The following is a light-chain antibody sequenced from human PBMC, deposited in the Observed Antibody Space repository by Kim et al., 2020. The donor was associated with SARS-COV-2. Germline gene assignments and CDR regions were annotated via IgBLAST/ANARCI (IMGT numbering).Light chain of an antibody. CDR2: GNS. Sequence: QSVLTQPPSVSGAPGQRVTISCTGSSSNIGAGYDVHWYQQLPGTAPKLLIYGNSNRPSGVPDRFSGSKSGTSASLAITGLQAEDEADYYCQSYDSSLRGSRVFGGGTQLTV. J-gene: IGLJ3*02. CDR1: SSNIGAGYD. CDR3: QSYDSSLRGSRV. V-gene: IGLV1-40*01.